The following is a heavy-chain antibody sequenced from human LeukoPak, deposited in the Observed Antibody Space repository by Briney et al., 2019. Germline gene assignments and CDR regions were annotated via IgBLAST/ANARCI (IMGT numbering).Heavy chain of an antibody. CDR2: IYHSGST. Sequence: PSGTLSLTCAVSGGSISSSNWWSWVRQPPGKGLEWIEEIYHSGSTNYNPSLKSRVTISVDKSKNQFSLKLSSVTAADTAVYYCARDQLYRGNYFGAFEYWGQGTLVTVSS. D-gene: IGHD1-26*01. CDR3: ARDQLYRGNYFGAFEY. J-gene: IGHJ4*02. V-gene: IGHV4-4*02. CDR1: GGSISSSNW.